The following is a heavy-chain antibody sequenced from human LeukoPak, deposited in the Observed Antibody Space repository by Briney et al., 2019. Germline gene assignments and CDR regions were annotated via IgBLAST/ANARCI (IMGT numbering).Heavy chain of an antibody. V-gene: IGHV1-2*02. Sequence: ASVKVSCKASGYTFTDNHMYWIRQAPGQGPECMGWINPNSGGTNYAQKFQGRITMTRDTSISTAYMELNRLTSDDTAIYFCARELGRNAFDIWGQGTMVTVSP. J-gene: IGHJ3*02. CDR1: GYTFTDNH. CDR2: INPNSGGT. D-gene: IGHD7-27*01. CDR3: ARELGRNAFDI.